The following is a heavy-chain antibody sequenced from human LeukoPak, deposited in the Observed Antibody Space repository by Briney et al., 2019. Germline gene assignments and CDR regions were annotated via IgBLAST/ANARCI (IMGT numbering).Heavy chain of an antibody. CDR2: ISYDGSNK. D-gene: IGHD3-22*01. J-gene: IGHJ4*02. CDR3: AKDQKYYDSSGLPGY. Sequence: PGRSLRLSCAASGFTFSSYGMHWVRQAPGKGLEWVAVISYDGSNKYYADSVKGRFTISRDNSKNTLYLQMNSLRAEDTAVYHCAKDQKYYDSSGLPGYWGQGTLVTVSS. CDR1: GFTFSSYG. V-gene: IGHV3-30*18.